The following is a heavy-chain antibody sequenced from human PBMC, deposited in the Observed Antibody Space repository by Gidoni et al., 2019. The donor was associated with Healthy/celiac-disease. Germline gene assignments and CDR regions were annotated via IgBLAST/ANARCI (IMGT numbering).Heavy chain of an antibody. Sequence: HVQLVVSGGGVVQPGRSLRLSWPASGFTFSRYGMHWVRQAPGKGLEWVAVISYDGSNKYYADSVKGRFTISRDNSKNTLYLQMNSLRAEDTAVYYCAKDKGRVSSGDDYWGQGTLVTVSS. V-gene: IGHV3-30*18. D-gene: IGHD3-10*01. J-gene: IGHJ4*02. CDR3: AKDKGRVSSGDDY. CDR2: ISYDGSNK. CDR1: GFTFSRYG.